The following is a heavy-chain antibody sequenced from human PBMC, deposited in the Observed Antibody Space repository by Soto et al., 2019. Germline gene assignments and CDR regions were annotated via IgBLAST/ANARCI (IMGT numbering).Heavy chain of an antibody. V-gene: IGHV3-66*01. J-gene: IGHJ6*02. CDR2: INAAGTT. CDR3: VRGNYYYGMDV. Sequence: EVQLVESGGGLVQPGGSLRLSCAASGFTAGLNFMTWVRQAPGKGLEWVSVINAAGTTYYADSVKGRFSISRDDSKNSLYLQMNSLRAEDTGVYYCVRGNYYYGMDVWGQGTTVTVSS. CDR1: GFTAGLNF.